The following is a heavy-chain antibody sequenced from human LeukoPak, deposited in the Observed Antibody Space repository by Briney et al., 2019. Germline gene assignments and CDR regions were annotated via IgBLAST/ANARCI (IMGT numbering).Heavy chain of an antibody. V-gene: IGHV4-59*01. CDR1: GGSISSYY. CDR3: ARGQETYYDFWSGLVDAFDI. J-gene: IGHJ3*02. Sequence: PSETLSLTCTVSGGSISSYYWSWIRQPPGKGLEWIGYIYYSGSTNYNPSLKSRVTISVDTSKNQFSLKLSSVTAADTAVYYCARGQETYYDFWSGLVDAFDIWGQGTMVTVSS. D-gene: IGHD3-3*01. CDR2: IYYSGST.